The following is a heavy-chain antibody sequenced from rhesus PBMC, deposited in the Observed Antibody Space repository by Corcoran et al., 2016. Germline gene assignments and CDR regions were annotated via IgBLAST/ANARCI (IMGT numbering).Heavy chain of an antibody. Sequence: QLQLQESGPGLVQPSETLSVTCTVPGGSIGSIYWSWIRQVPGTGLEWIGYIYGSGSSPNYNPSLKSRIILSVDTSKNNLTLNLRSVTAADTAAYFCVTGRERYYFEIWGQGVLVTVSS. CDR2: IYGSGSSP. D-gene: IGHD1-44*02. J-gene: IGHJ4*01. CDR1: GGSIGSIY. CDR3: VTGRERYYFEI. V-gene: IGHV4-169*02.